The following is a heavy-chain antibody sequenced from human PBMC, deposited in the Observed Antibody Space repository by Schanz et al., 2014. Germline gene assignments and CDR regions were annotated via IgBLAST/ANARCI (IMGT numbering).Heavy chain of an antibody. CDR3: ARGRGCYDY. D-gene: IGHD2-21*01. V-gene: IGHV1-69*02. CDR1: GGTFSSYT. CDR2: IIPVLNIA. Sequence: QLQLVHSGAEVKKPGSSVKVSCKLSGGTFSSYTISWMRQAPGQGLEWMGKIIPVLNIATYAQRFQGRVSITADTSTNTAYMELSSLTSEDTAGHYCARGRGCYDYRGQGTLVTVSS. J-gene: IGHJ4*02.